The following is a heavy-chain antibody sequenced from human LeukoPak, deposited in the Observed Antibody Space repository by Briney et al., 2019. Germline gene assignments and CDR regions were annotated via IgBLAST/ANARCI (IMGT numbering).Heavy chain of an antibody. CDR2: IYYSGST. D-gene: IGHD3-10*01. J-gene: IGHJ4*02. Sequence: SETLSLTCTVSGGSISSYYWSWIRQPPGKGLEWIGYIYYSGSTNYNPSLKSRVTISVDTSKNQFSLKLSSVTAADTAVYYCARDTSLWFGEYNYRGQGTLVTVSS. V-gene: IGHV4-59*01. CDR1: GGSISSYY. CDR3: ARDTSLWFGEYNY.